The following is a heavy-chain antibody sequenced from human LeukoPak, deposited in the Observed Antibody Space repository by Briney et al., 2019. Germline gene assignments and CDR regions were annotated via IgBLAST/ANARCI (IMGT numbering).Heavy chain of an antibody. D-gene: IGHD5-24*01. CDR3: ARDSARRDGYNFDY. V-gene: IGHV3-30*04. J-gene: IGHJ4*02. Sequence: PGGSLRLSCTASGFTFSSFAMHWVRQAPGKGLEWVTLISYDASSKFYADSAKGRFTISRDNSKNTLFLQMNSLRAEDTAVYYCARDSARRDGYNFDYWGQGTLVTVSS. CDR2: ISYDASSK. CDR1: GFTFSSFA.